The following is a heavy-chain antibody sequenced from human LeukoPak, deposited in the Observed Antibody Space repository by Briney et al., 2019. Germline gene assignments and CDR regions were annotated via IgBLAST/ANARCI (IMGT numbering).Heavy chain of an antibody. Sequence: SETLSLTCSVSAYSISSGYYWGWIRQPPGKGLEWIGSIHHTGYTFYNPSVKSRITIPVETSKNQFSLKLSSVTAADTAMYYCARDTGGFDIWGQGAMVTVSS. CDR2: IHHTGYT. V-gene: IGHV4-38-2*02. CDR3: ARDTGGFDI. CDR1: AYSISSGYY. D-gene: IGHD2-15*01. J-gene: IGHJ3*02.